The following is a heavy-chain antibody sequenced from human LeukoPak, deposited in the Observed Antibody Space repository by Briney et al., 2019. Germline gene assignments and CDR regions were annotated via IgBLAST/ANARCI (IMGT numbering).Heavy chain of an antibody. Sequence: PSETLSLTCTVSGGSVSSVNYYWSWIRQPPGKGLEWIGYIYYSGSTKYNPSLKSRVTISVNTSKNQFSLELYSVTAADTAIYYCAREDWWNHAFDIWGQGTMVTVSS. D-gene: IGHD2-15*01. V-gene: IGHV4-61*01. J-gene: IGHJ3*02. CDR2: IYYSGST. CDR1: GGSVSSVNYY. CDR3: AREDWWNHAFDI.